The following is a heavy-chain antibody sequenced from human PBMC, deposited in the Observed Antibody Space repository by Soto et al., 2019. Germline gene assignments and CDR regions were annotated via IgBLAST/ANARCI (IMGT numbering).Heavy chain of an antibody. Sequence: QVQLVESGGGVVQPGRSLRLSCAAPGFIFSNYGIHWVRQAPGKGLEWVAVIWYDGINKYYAESVKGRFTISRDNSKNTLYLQMNSLRPEDTAVYYCARDRTTYHYGMDVW. CDR3: ARDRTTYHYGMDV. CDR1: GFIFSNYG. J-gene: IGHJ6*01. V-gene: IGHV3-33*01. CDR2: IWYDGINK. D-gene: IGHD1-1*01.